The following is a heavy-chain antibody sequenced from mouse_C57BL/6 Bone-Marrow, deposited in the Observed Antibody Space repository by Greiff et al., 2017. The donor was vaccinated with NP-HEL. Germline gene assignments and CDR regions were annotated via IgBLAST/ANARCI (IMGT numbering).Heavy chain of an antibody. Sequence: QVQLQQPGAELVRPGSSVKLSCKASGYTFTSYWMDWVKQRPGQGLEWIGNIYPSDSETHYNQKFKDKATLTVDTSSSTAYMQLSSLTSEDSAVYYCARGSNYAYFDYWGQGTTLTVSS. CDR2: IYPSDSET. CDR3: ARGSNYAYFDY. CDR1: GYTFTSYW. J-gene: IGHJ2*01. V-gene: IGHV1-61*01. D-gene: IGHD2-5*01.